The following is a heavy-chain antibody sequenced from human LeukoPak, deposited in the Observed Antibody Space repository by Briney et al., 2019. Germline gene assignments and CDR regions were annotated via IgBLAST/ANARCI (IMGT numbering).Heavy chain of an antibody. V-gene: IGHV3-30*02. D-gene: IGHD2-2*03. Sequence: PGGSLRLSCAASGFTFSSYGMHWVRQAPGKGLEWVAVIWYDGSNKYYADSVKGRFTISRDNSKNTLYLQMNSLRAEDTAVYYCATQVDIVVVPAANDYWGQGTLVTVSS. CDR3: ATQVDIVVVPAANDY. CDR1: GFTFSSYG. J-gene: IGHJ4*02. CDR2: IWYDGSNK.